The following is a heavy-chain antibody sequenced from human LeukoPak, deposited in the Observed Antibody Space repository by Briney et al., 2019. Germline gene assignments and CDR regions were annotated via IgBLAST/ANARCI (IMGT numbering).Heavy chain of an antibody. Sequence: GSLRLSCAASGFTVSRNSMAWVRQAPGKGLEWVSIVYRGASIYYLDSVKGRFTISRDNSENTLYLQMNNLRAEDTAIYYCARATDTNYFDFWGQGTLLTVSS. J-gene: IGHJ4*02. V-gene: IGHV3-53*01. D-gene: IGHD1-26*01. CDR2: VYRGASI. CDR1: GFTVSRNS. CDR3: ARATDTNYFDF.